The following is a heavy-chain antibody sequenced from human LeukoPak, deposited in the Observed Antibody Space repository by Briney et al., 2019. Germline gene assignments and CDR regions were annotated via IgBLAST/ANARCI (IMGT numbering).Heavy chain of an antibody. J-gene: IGHJ4*02. CDR3: ASDSSGWFLGY. Sequence: SETLSLTCAVYCGSFSGYYWSWIRQPPGKGLEWIGEINHSGITNYNSSLKSRVTISVDTSKNQFSLKLSSVTAADTAVYYCASDSSGWFLGYWGQGTLVTVSS. CDR2: INHSGIT. V-gene: IGHV4-34*01. D-gene: IGHD6-19*01. CDR1: CGSFSGYY.